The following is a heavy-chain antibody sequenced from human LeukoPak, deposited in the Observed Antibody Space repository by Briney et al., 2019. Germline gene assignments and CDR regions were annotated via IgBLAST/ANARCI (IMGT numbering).Heavy chain of an antibody. CDR2: ISDSGERT. CDR3: AKTYYSDGSGYFSAYHFDY. CDR1: GFSFIVYT. J-gene: IGHJ4*02. V-gene: IGHV3-23*01. D-gene: IGHD3-22*01. Sequence: GGSLRLSCAASGFSFIVYTMTWVRQAPGQGLEWVSGISDSGERTYYADSVRGRFTISRDNSKNTLYLQMNSLRAEDTAVYYCAKTYYSDGSGYFSAYHFDYWGQGTLVTVPS.